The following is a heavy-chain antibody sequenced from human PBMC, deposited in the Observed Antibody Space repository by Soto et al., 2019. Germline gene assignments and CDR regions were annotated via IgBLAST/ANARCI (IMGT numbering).Heavy chain of an antibody. Sequence: PGGSLRLSCAASGFTFSSYEMDWVRQAPGKGLEWVSYISSSGSTIYYADSVKGRFTISRDNAKNSLYLQMNSLRAEDTAVYYCARDSMATGFDYWGQGTLVTVSS. J-gene: IGHJ4*02. CDR1: GFTFSSYE. CDR2: ISSSGSTI. CDR3: ARDSMATGFDY. V-gene: IGHV3-48*03.